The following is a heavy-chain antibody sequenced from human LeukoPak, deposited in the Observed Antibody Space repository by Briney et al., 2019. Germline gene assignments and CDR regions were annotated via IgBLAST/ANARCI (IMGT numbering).Heavy chain of an antibody. CDR1: GYTFTSYY. Sequence: GASVKVSCKASGYTFTSYYMHWVRQAPGQGLEWMGIINPSGGSTSYAQKFQGRVAMTRDTSTSTVYMELSSLRSDDTAVYYCARDLGKGSELDYWGQGTLVTVSS. CDR3: ARDLGKGSELDY. D-gene: IGHD1-14*01. V-gene: IGHV1-46*01. CDR2: INPSGGST. J-gene: IGHJ4*02.